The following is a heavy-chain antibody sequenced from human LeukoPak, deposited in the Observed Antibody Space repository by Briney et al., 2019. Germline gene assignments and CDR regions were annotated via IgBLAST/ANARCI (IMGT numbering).Heavy chain of an antibody. CDR3: ARKVRGYFNWIAP. J-gene: IGHJ5*02. D-gene: IGHD3-9*01. V-gene: IGHV1-8*01. CDR1: GYTFTIYD. CDR2: MNPNRGDT. Sequence: WASVKVSCKASGYTFTIYDIHWVRQATGQGLEWMGRMNPNRGDTDYAQKFQGRVTMTRNTSISTVYMELSSLISDDTAVYYCARKVRGYFNWIAPWGQGTLVTVSS.